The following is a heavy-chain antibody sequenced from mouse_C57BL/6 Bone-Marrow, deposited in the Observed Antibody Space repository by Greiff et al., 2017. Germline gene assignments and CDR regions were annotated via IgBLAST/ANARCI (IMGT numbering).Heavy chain of an antibody. Sequence: DVQLQESGPGLVKPSQSLSLTCSVTGYSITSGYYWDWIRQFPGNKLEWMGYISYDGSNNYNPSLKNRISITRDTSKNQFFLKLNSVTTEDTATYYCASSNYYGSSYWYFDVWGTGTTVTVSS. V-gene: IGHV3-6*01. J-gene: IGHJ1*03. CDR2: ISYDGSN. D-gene: IGHD1-1*01. CDR1: GYSITSGYY. CDR3: ASSNYYGSSYWYFDV.